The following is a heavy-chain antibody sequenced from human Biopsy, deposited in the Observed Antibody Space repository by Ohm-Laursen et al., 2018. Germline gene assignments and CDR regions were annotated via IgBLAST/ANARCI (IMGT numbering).Heavy chain of an antibody. CDR2: IDWDDAK. Sequence: IQTLTLTCTLSGFSLNTRGMSVTWIRQPPGKALEWLARIDWDDAKFYSASQKARPTISKGTSGDHVVLTLSDVDPVDTGTYYCARIPIPIFSAALVYRHRRHLQGLDVWGQGTTVIVSS. CDR1: GFSLNTRGMS. CDR3: ARIPIPIFSAALVYRHRRHLQGLDV. D-gene: IGHD2-21*01. J-gene: IGHJ6*02. V-gene: IGHV2-70*16.